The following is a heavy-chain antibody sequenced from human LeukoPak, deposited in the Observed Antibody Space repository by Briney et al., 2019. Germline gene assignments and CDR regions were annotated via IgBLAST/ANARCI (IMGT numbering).Heavy chain of an antibody. J-gene: IGHJ4*02. V-gene: IGHV5-51*01. D-gene: IGHD3-3*01. Sequence: GESLKISCKGSGYSFTSYWIGWVRQMPGKGLEWMGIIYPGDSDTGYSPSFQGQVTISADKSISTAYLQWSSLKASDTAMYYCARQPHPYIGLADYWGQGTLVTVSS. CDR1: GYSFTSYW. CDR3: ARQPHPYIGLADY. CDR2: IYPGDSDT.